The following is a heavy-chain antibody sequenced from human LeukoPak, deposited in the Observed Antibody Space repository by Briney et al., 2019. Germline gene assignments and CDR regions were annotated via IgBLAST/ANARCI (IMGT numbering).Heavy chain of an antibody. D-gene: IGHD4-11*01. Sequence: GGSLRLSCAASGFTFSNYGMHWVRQAPGKGLERVAIITYDGRNSHYADSVKGRFTISRDNSKNTLYLQMNSLRAEDTAVYYCAKKSTTVITYYFDYWGQGTLVTVSS. CDR3: AKKSTTVITYYFDY. J-gene: IGHJ4*02. CDR2: ITYDGRNS. CDR1: GFTFSNYG. V-gene: IGHV3-30*18.